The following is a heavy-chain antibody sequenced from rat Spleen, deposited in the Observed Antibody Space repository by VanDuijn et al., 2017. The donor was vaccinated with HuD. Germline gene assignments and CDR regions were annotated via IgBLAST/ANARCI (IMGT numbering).Heavy chain of an antibody. CDR2: ISYEGSST. J-gene: IGHJ4*01. D-gene: IGHD1-10*01. CDR1: GFTFSNYD. CDR3: ARPDYNKYVMDA. Sequence: EVQLVESGGGLVQPGRSLKLSCAASGFTFSNYDMAWVRQAPTKGLEWVASISYEGSSTYYGDSVKGRFTISRDNAKSTLYLQMNSLRSEDTATYYCARPDYNKYVMDAWGQGASVTVSS. V-gene: IGHV5-22*01.